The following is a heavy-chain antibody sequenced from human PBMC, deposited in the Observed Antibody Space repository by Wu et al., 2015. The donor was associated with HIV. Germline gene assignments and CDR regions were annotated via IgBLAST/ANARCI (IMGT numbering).Heavy chain of an antibody. CDR1: GNSLIDLS. D-gene: IGHD3-10*01. J-gene: IGHJ6*02. V-gene: IGHV1-24*01. CDR3: ATLRAYGSGNIRSYYTIDV. CDR2: FYPEEGKT. Sequence: QVQLVQSGAEVKKPGASVKVSCMVSGNSLIDLSMHWVRQAPGKGLEWMGGFYPEEGKTIFAQKFQGRVTMTEDTSTDTTYLELSSLRSEDTAVYYCATLRAYGSGNIRSYYTIDVWGQGTTVTVSS.